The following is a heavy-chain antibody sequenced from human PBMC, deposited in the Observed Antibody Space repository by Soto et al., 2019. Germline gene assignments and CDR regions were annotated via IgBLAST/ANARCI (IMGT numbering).Heavy chain of an antibody. CDR3: ARGLVASSSWYPLLDY. CDR1: GGSISSYY. Sequence: SETLSLTCTVSGGSISSYYWSWIRQPPGKGLEWIGYIYYSGSTNYNPSLKSRVTISVDTSKNQFSLKLSSVTAADTAVYYCARGLVASSSWYPLLDYWGQGTLVTVSS. CDR2: IYYSGST. V-gene: IGHV4-59*01. J-gene: IGHJ4*02. D-gene: IGHD6-13*01.